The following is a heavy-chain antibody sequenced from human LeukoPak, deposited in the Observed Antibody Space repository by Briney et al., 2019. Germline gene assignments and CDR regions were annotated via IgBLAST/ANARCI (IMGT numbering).Heavy chain of an antibody. J-gene: IGHJ4*02. CDR3: ARGGTAALDY. V-gene: IGHV4-4*02. Sequence: SGTLSLTCAVSSDSISNNNWWSWVRQPPGKGLEWIGETYHSGSTNYNPSLKSRVTISVDNSKNQFSLKLTSVTAADTAVYYCARGGTAALDYWGQGTLVTVSS. CDR2: TYHSGST. CDR1: SDSISNNNW. D-gene: IGHD2-2*01.